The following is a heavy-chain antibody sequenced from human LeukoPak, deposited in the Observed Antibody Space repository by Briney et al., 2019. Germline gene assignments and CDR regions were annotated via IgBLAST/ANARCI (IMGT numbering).Heavy chain of an antibody. J-gene: IGHJ4*02. V-gene: IGHV1-24*01. CDR2: FDPEDGET. Sequence: GASVKVSCKASGYTFTSYGISWVRQAPGQGLEWMGGFDPEDGETIYAQKFQGRVTMTEDTSTDTAYMELSSLRSEDTAVYYCASGEFDSSGYYYWDWGQGTLVTVSS. CDR3: ASGEFDSSGYYYWD. CDR1: GYTFTSYG. D-gene: IGHD3-22*01.